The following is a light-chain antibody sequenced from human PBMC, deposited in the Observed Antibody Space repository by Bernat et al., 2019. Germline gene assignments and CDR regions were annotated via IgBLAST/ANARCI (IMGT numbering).Light chain of an antibody. V-gene: IGKV3-20*01. Sequence: EIVLTQSPGTLSLSPGERATLSCRASQSIIGSYLAWYQQKPGQAPRLLIYGASSRATGIPDRFRGSVSGTDFTLTISRLEPEDVAVYYCQQYDNTPPAYTFGQGTKLEI. CDR2: GAS. J-gene: IGKJ2*01. CDR3: QQYDNTPPAYT. CDR1: QSIIGSY.